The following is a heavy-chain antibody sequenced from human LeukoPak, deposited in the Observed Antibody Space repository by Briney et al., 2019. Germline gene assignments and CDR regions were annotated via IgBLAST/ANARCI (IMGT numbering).Heavy chain of an antibody. V-gene: IGHV3-48*04. CDR1: GFTFSSYA. CDR3: ARDAGGYYYMDV. Sequence: GGSLRLSCAASGFTFSSYAMSWVRQAPGKGLEWVSYMSSSGSSIYYADSVKGRFTISRDNATNSLYLQMNSLRADDTAVYYCARDAGGYYYMDVWGKGTTVTVSS. J-gene: IGHJ6*03. CDR2: MSSSGSSI.